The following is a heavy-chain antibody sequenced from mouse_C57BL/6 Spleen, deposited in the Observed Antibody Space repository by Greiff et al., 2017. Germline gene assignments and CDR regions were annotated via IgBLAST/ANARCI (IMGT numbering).Heavy chain of an antibody. J-gene: IGHJ4*01. V-gene: IGHV1-26*01. CDR2: INPNNGGT. Sequence: EVQLQQSGPELVKPGASVKISCKASGYTFTDYYMNWVKQSHGKSLEWIGDINPNNGGTSYNQKFKGKATLTVDTSSSTAYMELRSLTSEDSAVYYCAREGLYAMDYWGQGTSVTVSS. CDR3: AREGLYAMDY. CDR1: GYTFTDYY. D-gene: IGHD3-3*01.